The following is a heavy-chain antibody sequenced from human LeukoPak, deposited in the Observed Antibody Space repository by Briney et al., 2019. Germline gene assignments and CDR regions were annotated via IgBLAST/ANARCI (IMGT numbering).Heavy chain of an antibody. V-gene: IGHV4-59*12. CDR3: ARDYSSGIAVAGSSFNTPVFDY. CDR2: IYYSGST. D-gene: IGHD6-19*01. J-gene: IGHJ4*02. Sequence: SETLSLTCTVSGGSISIYYWSWIRQPPGKGLEWIGYIYYSGSTNYNPSLKSRVTISVDTSKNQFSLKLSSVTAADTAVYYCARDYSSGIAVAGSSFNTPVFDYWGQGTLVTVSS. CDR1: GGSISIYY.